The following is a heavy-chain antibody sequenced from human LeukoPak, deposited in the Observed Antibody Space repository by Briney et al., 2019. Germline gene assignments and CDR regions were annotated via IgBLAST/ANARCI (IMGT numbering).Heavy chain of an antibody. CDR1: GFTFNSYA. CDR2: IRSNGGST. CDR3: AKAPVGATSYFDS. Sequence: PGGSLRLSCLASGFTFNSYAMHWVRQAPGKGLEYVSGIRSNGGSTYYADSVKGRFTISRDNSKNILYLQMSSLRPEDTAVYYCAKAPVGATSYFDSWGQGTLVTVSS. J-gene: IGHJ4*02. D-gene: IGHD1-26*01. V-gene: IGHV3-64D*08.